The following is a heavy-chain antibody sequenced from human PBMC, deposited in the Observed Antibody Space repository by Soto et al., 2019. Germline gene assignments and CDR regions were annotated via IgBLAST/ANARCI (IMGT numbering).Heavy chain of an antibody. CDR2: ISGSGGST. CDR3: AKLSGGSCYHNWFDP. J-gene: IGHJ5*02. Sequence: PGGSLRLSCAASGFTFSSYAMSWVRQAPGKGLEWVSAISGSGGSTYYADSVKGRFTIARDNSKNTLYLQMNSLRAEDTAVYYCAKLSGGSCYHNWFDPWGQGTLITVSS. CDR1: GFTFSSYA. D-gene: IGHD2-15*01. V-gene: IGHV3-23*01.